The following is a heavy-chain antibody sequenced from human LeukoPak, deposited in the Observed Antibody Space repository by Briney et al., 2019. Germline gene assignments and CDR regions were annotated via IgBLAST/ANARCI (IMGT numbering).Heavy chain of an antibody. V-gene: IGHV3-30-3*01. CDR3: ARDDRGIAAAGFFDY. CDR1: GFTFSSFA. Sequence: PGGSLRLSCAASGFTFSSFAMHWVRQAPGKGLEWVAVISYDGTNKYYADSVKGRFTISRDNSKNTLYLQMNSLTAGDTAVYYCARDDRGIAAAGFFDYWRQGTLVTVSS. J-gene: IGHJ4*02. CDR2: ISYDGTNK. D-gene: IGHD6-13*01.